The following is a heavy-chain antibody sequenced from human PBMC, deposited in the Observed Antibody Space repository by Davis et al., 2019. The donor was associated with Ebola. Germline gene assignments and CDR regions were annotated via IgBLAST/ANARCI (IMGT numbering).Heavy chain of an antibody. D-gene: IGHD2-15*01. CDR3: TATDDEGGDY. CDR1: GFTFSTYA. CDR2: IIDSGGST. Sequence: GGSLRLSCAASGFTFSTYAMSWVRQAPGKGLEWVSGIIDSGGSTFYPDSVKGRFTIPRDNSKNTMYLQMNSLRAEDTAVYYCTATDDEGGDYWGQGTLVTVSS. J-gene: IGHJ4*02. V-gene: IGHV3-23*01.